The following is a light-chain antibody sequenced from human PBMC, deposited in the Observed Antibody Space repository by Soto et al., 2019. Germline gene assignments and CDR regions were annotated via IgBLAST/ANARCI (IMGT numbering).Light chain of an antibody. CDR1: QSVRNW. Sequence: DIQMTQSPSSLSASVGDRVTITCRASQSVRNWLAWYQQKPGRAPHLLIYDSSTLEPGVPSRFSGSGSGTDFTLTISNMQPEDFGTYSCQQSYSAPWTFGQGTKVDTK. CDR2: DSS. J-gene: IGKJ1*01. V-gene: IGKV1-39*01. CDR3: QQSYSAPWT.